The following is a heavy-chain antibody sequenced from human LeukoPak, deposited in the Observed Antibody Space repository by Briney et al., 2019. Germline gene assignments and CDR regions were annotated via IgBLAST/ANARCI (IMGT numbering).Heavy chain of an antibody. CDR3: AREFGYYGSGSYLSYYYYYMDV. D-gene: IGHD3-10*01. V-gene: IGHV3-21*01. CDR1: GFTFSSYS. CDR2: ISSSSSYI. J-gene: IGHJ6*03. Sequence: PGGSLRLSCAASGFTFSSYSMNWVRQAPGKGLEWVSSISSSSSYIYYADSVKGRFTISRDNAKNSLYLQMNSLRAEDTAVYYCAREFGYYGSGSYLSYYYYYMDVWGKGTTVTISS.